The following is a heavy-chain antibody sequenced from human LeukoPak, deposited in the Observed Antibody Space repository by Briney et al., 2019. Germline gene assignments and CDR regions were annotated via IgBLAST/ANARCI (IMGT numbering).Heavy chain of an antibody. CDR2: INPHSGGT. Sequence: ASVKVSCKASGYTFTGYYIHWVRQAPGQGLEWMGWINPHSGGTNYAQKFQGRVTMTRDTSISTAYMELSSLRSDDTAVYYCTRDLLMYYDGSGGSTWGQGTVVTVSS. J-gene: IGHJ5*02. D-gene: IGHD3-10*01. V-gene: IGHV1-2*02. CDR3: TRDLLMYYDGSGGST. CDR1: GYTFTGYY.